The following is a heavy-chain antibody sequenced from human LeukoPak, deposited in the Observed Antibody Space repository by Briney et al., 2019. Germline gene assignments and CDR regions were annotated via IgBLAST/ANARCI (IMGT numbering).Heavy chain of an antibody. CDR1: GFTFSSYG. D-gene: IGHD4-23*01. CDR3: AREGQSPGYGGRPGDD. CDR2: IKQDGSEK. J-gene: IGHJ4*02. V-gene: IGHV3-7*01. Sequence: PGGSLRLSCAASGFTFSSYGMHWVRQAPGKGLEWVANIKQDGSEKYSVDSVKGRFTISRDNAKNSLYLQMNSLRAEDTAVYYCAREGQSPGYGGRPGDDWGQGTLVIVSS.